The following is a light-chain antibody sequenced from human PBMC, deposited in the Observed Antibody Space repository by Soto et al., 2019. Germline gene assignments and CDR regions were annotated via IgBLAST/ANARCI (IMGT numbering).Light chain of an antibody. CDR3: QQYGRSGT. V-gene: IGKV3-20*01. J-gene: IGKJ1*01. CDR2: GAS. CDR1: QSVSSSH. Sequence: EIVLTQSPGTLSLSPGERSRLSCRASQSVSSSHLAWYQQKPGQAPRLLIYGASNRATGIPDRFSGSGSGTDFTLTISRLEPEDFAVYYCQQYGRSGTFGQGTKVDIK.